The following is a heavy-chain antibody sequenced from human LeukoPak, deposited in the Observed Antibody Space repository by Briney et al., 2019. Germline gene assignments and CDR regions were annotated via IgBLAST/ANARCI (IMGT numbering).Heavy chain of an antibody. D-gene: IGHD3-22*01. CDR1: GFTFSDYY. CDR2: ISSSGRTK. J-gene: IGHJ4*02. Sequence: GGSLRLSCAASGFTFSDYYMSWIRQAPGKGLEWVSHISSSGRTKYYADSVKGRFTISRDNAKNSLYLQMNSLRAEDTAIYYCARGEYYESSGYYHYDYWGQGTLVTVSS. CDR3: ARGEYYESSGYYHYDY. V-gene: IGHV3-11*01.